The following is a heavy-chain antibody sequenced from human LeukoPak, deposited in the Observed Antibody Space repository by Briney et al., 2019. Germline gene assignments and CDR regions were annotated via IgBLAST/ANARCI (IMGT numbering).Heavy chain of an antibody. D-gene: IGHD6-6*01. CDR1: GGSISSGDYY. CDR2: IYYSGST. V-gene: IGHV4-30-4*08. CDR3: ARVGRSSSYYYYYYMDV. J-gene: IGHJ6*03. Sequence: SQTLSLTCTVSGGSISSGDYYWSWIRQPPGEGLEWIGYIYYSGSTYYNPSLKSRVTISVDTSKNQFSLKLSSVTAADTAVYYCARVGRSSSYYYYYYMDVWGKGTTVTVSS.